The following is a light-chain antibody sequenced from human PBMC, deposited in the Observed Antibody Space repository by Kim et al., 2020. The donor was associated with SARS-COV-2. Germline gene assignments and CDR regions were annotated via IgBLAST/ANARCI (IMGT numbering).Light chain of an antibody. V-gene: IGKV1-5*01. Sequence: ESVGDRVTITCRASQGTHIWLAWYQQKPGKAPKRLINDASRLERGAPSRFSGSGSGTEFTLTIASLQPDDFATYYCQQCRTFPYTFGRGTKLEI. CDR2: DAS. CDR3: QQCRTFPYT. J-gene: IGKJ2*01. CDR1: QGTHIW.